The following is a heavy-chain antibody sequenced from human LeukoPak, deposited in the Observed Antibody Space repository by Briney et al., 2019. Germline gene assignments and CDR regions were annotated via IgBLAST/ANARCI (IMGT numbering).Heavy chain of an antibody. D-gene: IGHD2-8*01. CDR3: ARVYLERLTAGYFDH. J-gene: IGHJ4*02. Sequence: AGGSLRLSCAASGFTFSSYAMHWVRQAPGKGLEWVAVISYAGSNKYYADSVKGRFTISRDNSKSTLYLQMNSLRDDDSAAYFCARVYLERLTAGYFDHWGQGTQVTVSP. CDR2: ISYAGSNK. CDR1: GFTFSSYA. V-gene: IGHV3-30-3*01.